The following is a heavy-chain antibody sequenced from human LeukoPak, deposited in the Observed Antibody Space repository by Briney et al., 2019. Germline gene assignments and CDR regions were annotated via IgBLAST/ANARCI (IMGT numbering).Heavy chain of an antibody. D-gene: IGHD4-11*01. J-gene: IGHJ4*02. CDR2: IWYDGSNK. CDR1: GFTFSSYG. CDR3: ARELSSNYPH. V-gene: IGHV3-33*01. Sequence: GGSLRLSCAASGFTFSSYGMHWVRQDPGKGLEWVAVIWYDGSNKYYADSVKGRFTISRDNSKNTLYLQMNSLRAEDTAVYYCARELSSNYPHWGQGTLVTVSS.